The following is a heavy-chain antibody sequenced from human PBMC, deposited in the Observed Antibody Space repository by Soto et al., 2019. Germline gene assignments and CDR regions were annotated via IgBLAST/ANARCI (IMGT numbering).Heavy chain of an antibody. CDR1: GFTFSSSA. D-gene: IGHD4-4*01. V-gene: IGHV3-23*01. CDR2: ISGSGGST. J-gene: IGHJ4*02. CDR3: AKVGSNYGALDY. Sequence: PGGSLRLSCAASGFTFSSSAMSWVRQAPGKGLEWVSTISGSGGSTYYAASVKGRFTISRDNSKNTVYLQVNSLRAEDTAVYYCAKVGSNYGALDYWGQGTLVTVSS.